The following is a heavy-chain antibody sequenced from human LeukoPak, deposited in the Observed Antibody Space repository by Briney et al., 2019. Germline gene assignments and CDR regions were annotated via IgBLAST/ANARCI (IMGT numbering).Heavy chain of an antibody. V-gene: IGHV1-2*02. CDR1: GYIFTGYY. Sequence: ASVKVSCKTSGYIFTGYYVHWVRQAPGQGLEWLGWMNPHSGATNYAQKFQGRVTMTRDKSITTAYMELSNLRSDDTAVYYCARDACWMTGGSDCYSVGYYYYMDVWGIGTTVTVSS. D-gene: IGHD2-21*02. CDR3: ARDACWMTGGSDCYSVGYYYYMDV. J-gene: IGHJ6*03. CDR2: MNPHSGAT.